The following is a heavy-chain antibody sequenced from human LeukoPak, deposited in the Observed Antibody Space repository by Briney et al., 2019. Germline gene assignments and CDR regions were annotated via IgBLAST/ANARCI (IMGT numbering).Heavy chain of an antibody. Sequence: PGGSLRLSCAASGFTFNSYRMNWVRRAPGKGQGWVAVIWHERSNTHYADTMKGRFTISRDNSKNTLYLQMNSLRAEDTAVYYCARDATQIQVWFDGYSDHWGQGTLVTVSS. CDR1: GFTFNSYR. CDR3: ARDATQIQVWFDGYSDH. V-gene: IGHV3-33*01. J-gene: IGHJ4*02. CDR2: IWHERSNT. D-gene: IGHD2-21*01.